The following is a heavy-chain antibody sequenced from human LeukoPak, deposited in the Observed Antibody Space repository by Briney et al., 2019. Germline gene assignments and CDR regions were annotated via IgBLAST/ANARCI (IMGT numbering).Heavy chain of an antibody. D-gene: IGHD1-26*01. Sequence: GGSLRLSCAASGFPFSTYATSWVRQAPGKGLEWVSAISGSGGSTYYADSVKGRFTISRDNSKNTLYLQMNSLRAEDTAVYYCAKYPYSGSYYDYWGQGTLVTVSS. CDR1: GFPFSTYA. J-gene: IGHJ4*02. CDR3: AKYPYSGSYYDY. CDR2: ISGSGGST. V-gene: IGHV3-23*01.